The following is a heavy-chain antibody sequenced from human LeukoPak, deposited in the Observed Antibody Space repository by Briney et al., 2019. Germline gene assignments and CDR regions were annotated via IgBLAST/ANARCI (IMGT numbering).Heavy chain of an antibody. CDR2: MSSSSSYI. Sequence: NPGGSLRLSCAASGFTFSTYSMNWVRQAPGKGLEWVSSMSSSSSYIYYADSVKGRFTISRDNSKNTLYLQMNSLRAEDTAVYYCNGARVVVDTADYWGQGTLVTVSS. J-gene: IGHJ4*02. CDR3: NGARVVVDTADY. CDR1: GFTFSTYS. D-gene: IGHD5-18*01. V-gene: IGHV3-21*01.